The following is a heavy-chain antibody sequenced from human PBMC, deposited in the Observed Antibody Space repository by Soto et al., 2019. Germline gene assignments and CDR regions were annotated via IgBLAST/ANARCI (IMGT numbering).Heavy chain of an antibody. CDR2: IIPIFGTA. CDR3: ARGGVVITGDYVPRFDY. J-gene: IGHJ4*02. D-gene: IGHD4-17*01. V-gene: IGHV1-69*13. Sequence: GASVKVSCKASGGTFSSYAISWVRQAPGQGLEWMGGIIPIFGTANYAQKFQGRVTITADESTSTAYMELSSLRSEDTAVYYCARGGVVITGDYVPRFDYWGQGTLVTVSS. CDR1: GGTFSSYA.